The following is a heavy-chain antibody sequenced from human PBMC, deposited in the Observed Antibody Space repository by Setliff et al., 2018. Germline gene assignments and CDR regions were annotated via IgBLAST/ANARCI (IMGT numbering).Heavy chain of an antibody. V-gene: IGHV4-39*01. Sequence: SLTCTVSGGSISSSSYYWGWIRQPPGKGLEWIGSIYYSGSTYYNPSLKSPVTISVDTSKNQFSLKLSSVTAADTAVYYCARTLPYYDILTGYPRAWFDPWGQGTLVTVSS. CDR2: IYYSGST. CDR1: GGSISSSSYY. CDR3: ARTLPYYDILTGYPRAWFDP. D-gene: IGHD3-9*01. J-gene: IGHJ5*02.